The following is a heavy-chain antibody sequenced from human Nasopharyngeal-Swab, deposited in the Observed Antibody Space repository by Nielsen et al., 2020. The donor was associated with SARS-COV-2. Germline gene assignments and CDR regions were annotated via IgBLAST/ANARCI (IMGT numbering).Heavy chain of an antibody. CDR1: GFTFGDYA. V-gene: IGHV3-49*04. J-gene: IGHJ4*02. CDR2: IRSKAYGGTT. Sequence: GESLKISCTASGFTFGDYAMSWVRQAPGKGLEWVGFIRSKAYGGTTEYAAYVKGRFTISRDDSKSIAYLQMNSVKTEDTAVYYCTRGYDTFDYWGQGTLVTVSS. D-gene: IGHD3-22*01. CDR3: TRGYDTFDY.